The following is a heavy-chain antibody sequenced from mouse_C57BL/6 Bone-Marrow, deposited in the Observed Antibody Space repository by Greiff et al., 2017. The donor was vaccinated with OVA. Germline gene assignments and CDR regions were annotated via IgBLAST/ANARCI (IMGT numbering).Heavy chain of an antibody. V-gene: IGHV5-6*01. CDR2: ISSGGSST. CDR1: GFTFSSYG. Sequence: EVTLMESGGDLVKPGGSLKLSCAASGFTFSSYGMSWVRQTPDKRLEWVATISSGGSSTYYPDSVKGRFTISRYNAKNTLYLQMSRLKSEDTAMYYCARPYGYDEDYAMDYWGQGTSVTVSS. J-gene: IGHJ4*01. D-gene: IGHD2-2*01. CDR3: ARPYGYDEDYAMDY.